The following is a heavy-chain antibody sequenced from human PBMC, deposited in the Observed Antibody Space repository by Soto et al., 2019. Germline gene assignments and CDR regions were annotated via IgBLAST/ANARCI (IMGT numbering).Heavy chain of an antibody. V-gene: IGHV4-30-4*01. D-gene: IGHD5-12*01. J-gene: IGHJ4*02. CDR3: AREGWRWLQYIDY. CDR2: IYYSGST. Sequence: LSLTCTVSGGSISSGDYYWSWIRQPPGKGLEWIGYIYYSGSTYYNPSLKSRVTISVDTSKNQFSLKLSSVTAADTAVYYCAREGWRWLQYIDYWGQGTLVTVSS. CDR1: GGSISSGDYY.